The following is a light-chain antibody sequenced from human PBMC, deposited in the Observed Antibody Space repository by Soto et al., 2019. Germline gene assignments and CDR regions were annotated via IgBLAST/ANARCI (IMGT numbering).Light chain of an antibody. V-gene: IGLV3-25*02. CDR3: QSSDSSGRYPYV. Sequence: SSELTQPPSVSVSPGQTARITCYGDALPKQYAYWYQQKPGQAPVVVIYKDNERPSGIPERFSGSTSGTTVTLTISGVQAEDEADYFCQSSDSSGRYPYVFGTGTKLTVL. J-gene: IGLJ1*01. CDR1: ALPKQY. CDR2: KDN.